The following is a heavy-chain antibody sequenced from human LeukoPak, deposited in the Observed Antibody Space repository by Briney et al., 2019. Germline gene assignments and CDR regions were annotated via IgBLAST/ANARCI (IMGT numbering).Heavy chain of an antibody. J-gene: IGHJ4*02. Sequence: GESLKISCKGSGYSFTSYWIGWVRQMPGKGLEWMGIIYPGDSDTRYNPSFQGQVTISADKSITTAYLQWSSLQASDTAIYYCARREDSGHNDFWGQGTLVTVSS. CDR1: GYSFTSYW. CDR2: IYPGDSDT. CDR3: ARREDSGHNDF. D-gene: IGHD6-25*01. V-gene: IGHV5-51*01.